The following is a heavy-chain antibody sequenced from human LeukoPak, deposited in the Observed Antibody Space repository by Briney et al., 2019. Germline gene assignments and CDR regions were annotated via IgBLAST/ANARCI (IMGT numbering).Heavy chain of an antibody. CDR1: GGSIGSYY. CDR2: IYYSGST. CDR3: ARGLPRRNAFDI. J-gene: IGHJ3*02. V-gene: IGHV4-59*01. Sequence: SETLSLTCTVSGGSIGSYYWSWIRQPPGKGLEWIGYIYYSGSTNYNPSLKSRVTISVDTSKNQFSLKLSSVTAADTAVYYCARGLPRRNAFDIWGQGTMVTVSS. D-gene: IGHD5/OR15-5a*01.